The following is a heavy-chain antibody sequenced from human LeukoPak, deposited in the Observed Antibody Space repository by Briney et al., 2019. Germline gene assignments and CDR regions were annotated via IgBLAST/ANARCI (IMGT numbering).Heavy chain of an antibody. V-gene: IGHV3-23*01. Sequence: GGSLRLSCVASRFTFSGFAMSWVRQAPGKGLEWVSTFRDRGGTTYYADSVKGRFTISRDNSKNTLYLQMNSLRAEDTAVYYCAKDLYWNAGAFDIWGQGTMVTVSS. CDR3: AKDLYWNAGAFDI. CDR1: RFTFSGFA. D-gene: IGHD1-1*01. J-gene: IGHJ3*02. CDR2: FRDRGGTT.